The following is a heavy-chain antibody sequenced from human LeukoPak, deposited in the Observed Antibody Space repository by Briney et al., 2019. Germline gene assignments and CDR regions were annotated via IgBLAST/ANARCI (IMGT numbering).Heavy chain of an antibody. CDR1: GYTLTELS. Sequence: ASVKVSCKVSGYTLTELSMHWVRQAPGKGLEWMGGFDPEDGETICAQKFQGRVTMTEDTSTDTAYMELSSLRSEDTAVYYCATANRPLAAAGHSNWYFDLWGRGTLVTVSS. D-gene: IGHD6-13*01. CDR3: ATANRPLAAAGHSNWYFDL. J-gene: IGHJ2*01. CDR2: FDPEDGET. V-gene: IGHV1-24*01.